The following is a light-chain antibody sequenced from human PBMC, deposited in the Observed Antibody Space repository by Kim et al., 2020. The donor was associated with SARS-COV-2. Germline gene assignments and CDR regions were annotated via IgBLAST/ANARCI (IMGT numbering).Light chain of an antibody. CDR3: FLSYSGARFV. CDR2: DTS. V-gene: IGLV7-46*01. Sequence: GGTVRRGGGSSTGAVTTGHYPYWFQQRPGQAPATLSYDTSNKRAGTPARFSGSLLGGKAALTLSGAQPEDEAEYYCFLSYSGARFVFGPGTKVTVL. J-gene: IGLJ1*01. CDR1: TGAVTTGHY.